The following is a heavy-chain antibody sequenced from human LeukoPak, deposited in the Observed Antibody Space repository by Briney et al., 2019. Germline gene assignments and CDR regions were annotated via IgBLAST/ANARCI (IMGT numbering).Heavy chain of an antibody. J-gene: IGHJ6*03. V-gene: IGHV3-66*01. CDR3: ARGSRAIVATKFARGRYMDV. Sequence: PGGSLRLSCAASEFSVGSNYMTWVRQAPGKGLEWVSLIYSGGSTYYADSVKGRFTISRDNSKNTLYLQMNSLRTEDTAVYYCARGSRAIVATKFARGRYMDVWGKGTTVTVSS. CDR1: EFSVGSNY. CDR2: IYSGGST. D-gene: IGHD5-12*01.